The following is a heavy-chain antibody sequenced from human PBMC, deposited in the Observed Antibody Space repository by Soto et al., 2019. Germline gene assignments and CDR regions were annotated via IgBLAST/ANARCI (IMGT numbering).Heavy chain of an antibody. D-gene: IGHD2-2*01. CDR1: GYSFTSYW. CDR3: ARHPIVVVPAATQHYYYYGMDV. Sequence: GESLKISCKVSGYSFTSYWISWVRQMPGKGLEWMGRIYPGDSYTNYSPSFQGHVTISADKSISTAYLQWSSLKASDTAMYYCARHPIVVVPAATQHYYYYGMDVWGQGTTVTVSS. J-gene: IGHJ6*02. CDR2: IYPGDSYT. V-gene: IGHV5-10-1*01.